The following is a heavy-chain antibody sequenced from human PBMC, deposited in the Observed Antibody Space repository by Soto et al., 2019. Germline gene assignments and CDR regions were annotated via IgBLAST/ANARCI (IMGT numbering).Heavy chain of an antibody. CDR2: IYPDDSET. CDR3: ARGLVVPAAILSRDYYYYGLDV. V-gene: IGHV5-51*01. CDR1: GYNFNRYW. J-gene: IGHJ6*02. D-gene: IGHD2-2*02. Sequence: GESLKISCKGSGYNFNRYWIAWVRQMPGIGLEWMGIIYPDDSETRYSPSFQGQVTISADKSTGTASLQWSSLRASDTAVYYCARGLVVPAAILSRDYYYYGLDVWGQGTSVTVPS.